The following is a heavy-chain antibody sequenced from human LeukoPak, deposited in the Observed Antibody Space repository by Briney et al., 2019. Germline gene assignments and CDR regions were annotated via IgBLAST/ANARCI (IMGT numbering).Heavy chain of an antibody. Sequence: GGSLRLSCAASGFRFSSYAMSWVRQAPGKGLEWVSGISGSGGSTYYADSVKGRSTISRDNSKNTLYLQMNSLRAEDTAVYYCAKDLTRYAFDIWGQGTMVTVSS. CDR1: GFRFSSYA. J-gene: IGHJ3*02. D-gene: IGHD3-16*01. CDR2: ISGSGGST. V-gene: IGHV3-23*01. CDR3: AKDLTRYAFDI.